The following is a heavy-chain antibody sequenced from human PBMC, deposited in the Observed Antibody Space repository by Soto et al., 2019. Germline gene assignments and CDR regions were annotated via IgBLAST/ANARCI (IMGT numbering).Heavy chain of an antibody. CDR3: VHSRCGGDCLQSYSSHYYYGMDI. J-gene: IGHJ6*02. V-gene: IGHV2-5*02. CDR1: GFSLSTGGMG. Sequence: QITLKESGPTLVKPTQTLTLTCTFSGFSLSTGGMGVGWIRQPPGKALEWLALIYWDGDRRYSPSLMNRLTIAKDTSKNQVVLTMTNMDPVDTVTYYCVHSRCGGDCLQSYSSHYYYGMDIWGQGTTVTVSS. CDR2: IYWDGDR. D-gene: IGHD2-21*02.